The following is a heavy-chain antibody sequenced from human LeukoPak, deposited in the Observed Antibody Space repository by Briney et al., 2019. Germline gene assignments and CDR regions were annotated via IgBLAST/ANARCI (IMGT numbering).Heavy chain of an antibody. V-gene: IGHV3-9*03. J-gene: IGHJ4*02. D-gene: IGHD1-26*01. Sequence: GRSLRLSCAASGFTFDDYAMHWVRQAPGEGLEWVSGISWNSGNIGYADSVKGRFTISRDNAKNSLYLQMNSLRAEDMALYYCAKGGSWEPAGGFDYWGQGTLVTVSS. CDR1: GFTFDDYA. CDR2: ISWNSGNI. CDR3: AKGGSWEPAGGFDY.